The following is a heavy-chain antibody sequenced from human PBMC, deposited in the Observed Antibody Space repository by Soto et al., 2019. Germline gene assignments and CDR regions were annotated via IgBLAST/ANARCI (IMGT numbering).Heavy chain of an antibody. CDR3: ARVQGSSWYDPNWFDP. CDR1: GGSISSSNW. D-gene: IGHD6-13*01. V-gene: IGHV4-4*02. Sequence: PSETLSLTCAVSGGSISSSNWWSWVRQPPGKGLEWIGEIYHSGSTNYNPSLKSRVTISVDKSKNQFSLKLSSVTAADTAVYYCARVQGSSWYDPNWFDPWGQRTLVTVSS. J-gene: IGHJ5*02. CDR2: IYHSGST.